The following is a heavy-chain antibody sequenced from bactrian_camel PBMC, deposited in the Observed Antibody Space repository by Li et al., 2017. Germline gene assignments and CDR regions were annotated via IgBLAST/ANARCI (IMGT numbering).Heavy chain of an antibody. CDR2: FYSSDGRT. D-gene: IGHD6*01. CDR3: AAKSPGGGWYSPGSYNY. Sequence: DVQLVESGGGSVQPGGSLRLSCEASVDGYASYCIGWFRQAPGKEREGVAGFYSSDGRTWYATSVKGRFTVAQDKAANTLILQMDDLKPEDSAMYYCAAKSPGGGWYSPGSYNYWGQGTQVTVS. J-gene: IGHJ4*01. V-gene: IGHV3S32*01. CDR1: VDGYASYC.